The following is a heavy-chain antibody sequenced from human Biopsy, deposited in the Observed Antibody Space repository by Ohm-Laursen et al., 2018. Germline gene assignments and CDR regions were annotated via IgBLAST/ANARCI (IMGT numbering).Heavy chain of an antibody. CDR1: GFAFSYYG. CDR3: ARDDDTTGHYMILNH. Sequence: SLRLSCTASGFAFSYYGLYWVRQAPGKGLQRVAVMCSDGINKNYADSLKGRFTVSRDNSNNVLYLQMSSLRDEDSAVYYCARDDDTTGHYMILNHWGQGTLVTVSS. D-gene: IGHD3-9*01. CDR2: MCSDGINK. V-gene: IGHV3-33*07. J-gene: IGHJ5*02.